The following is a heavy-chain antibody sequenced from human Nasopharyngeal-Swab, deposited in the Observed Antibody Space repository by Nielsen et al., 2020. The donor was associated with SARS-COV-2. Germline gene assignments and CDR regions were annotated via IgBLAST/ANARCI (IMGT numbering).Heavy chain of an antibody. J-gene: IGHJ5*02. CDR1: GGSISSGDYY. V-gene: IGHV4-61*08. CDR2: IYYSGST. D-gene: IGHD2-15*01. Sequence: SETLSLTCTVSGGSISSGDYYWSWIRQPPGKGLEWIGYIYYSGSTNYNPSLKSRVTISVDTSKNQFSLKLSSVTAADTAVYYCARADGRFVNWFDPWGQGTLVTVSS. CDR3: ARADGRFVNWFDP.